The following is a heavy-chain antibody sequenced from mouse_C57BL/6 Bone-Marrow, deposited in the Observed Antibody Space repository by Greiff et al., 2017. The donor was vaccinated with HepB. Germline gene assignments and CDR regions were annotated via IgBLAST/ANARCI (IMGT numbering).Heavy chain of an antibody. D-gene: IGHD1-1*01. V-gene: IGHV1-55*01. Sequence: QVHVKQPGAEFVKPGASVKMSCKASGYTFTSYWITWVKQRPGQGLEWIGDIDPGSGSTYYNEKLKSKATLTVDTSYSTAYMQLSSLTSEDSAVYYWARGGDGSSYVEWYFDVWGTGTTVTVSS. J-gene: IGHJ1*03. CDR1: GYTFTSYW. CDR2: IDPGSGST. CDR3: ARGGDGSSYVEWYFDV.